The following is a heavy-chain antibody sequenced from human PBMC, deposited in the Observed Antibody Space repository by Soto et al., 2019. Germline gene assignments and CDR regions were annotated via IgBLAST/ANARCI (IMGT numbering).Heavy chain of an antibody. V-gene: IGHV3-9*01. D-gene: IGHD2-15*01. CDR2: ISWNSGSI. CDR3: AKGICSGGSCYFDY. Sequence: EVQLVESGGGLVQPGRSLRLSCAASGFTFDDYVMHWVRQAPGKGLEWVSGISWNSGSIGYADSVKGRFIISRDNAKNSLYLQMNSLRAEDTALYYCAKGICSGGSCYFDYWGQGTLVTVSS. J-gene: IGHJ4*02. CDR1: GFTFDDYV.